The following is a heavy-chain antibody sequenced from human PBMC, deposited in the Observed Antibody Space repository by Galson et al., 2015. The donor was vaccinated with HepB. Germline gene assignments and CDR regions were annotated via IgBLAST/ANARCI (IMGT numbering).Heavy chain of an antibody. J-gene: IGHJ5*02. D-gene: IGHD2-15*01. CDR3: AHSEVHCTGGTCYRWFDP. V-gene: IGHV2-5*02. CDR2: IFWDDDK. Sequence: PALVKPTQTLTLTCNFSGFSLSASGAGVGWIRQPPGKALEWLALIFWDDDKRYSPSVQSRLTVTKDTSKNQVVLTMTNVDPVDTATYYCAHSEVHCTGGTCYRWFDPWGQGTLVTVSS. CDR1: GFSLSASGAG.